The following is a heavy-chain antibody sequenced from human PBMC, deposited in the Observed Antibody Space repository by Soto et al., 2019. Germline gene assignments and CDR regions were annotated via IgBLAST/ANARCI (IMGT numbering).Heavy chain of an antibody. CDR1: GYSFTSYW. V-gene: IGHV5-10-1*01. D-gene: IGHD3-22*01. J-gene: IGHJ6*02. CDR3: ARHQRNYYDSSGYSYGMDV. CDR2: IDPSDSYT. Sequence: ESLKISCKGSGYSFTSYWISWVRQMPGKGLEWMGRIDPSDSYTNYSPSFQGHVTISADKSISTAYLQWSSLKASDTAMYYCARHQRNYYDSSGYSYGMDVWGQGTTVTVSS.